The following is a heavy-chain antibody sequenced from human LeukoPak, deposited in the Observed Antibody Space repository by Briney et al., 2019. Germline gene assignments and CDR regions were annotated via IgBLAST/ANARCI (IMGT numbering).Heavy chain of an antibody. V-gene: IGHV4-30-4*01. Sequence: PSETLSLTCTVSGGSISSGDYYWSWIRQPPGKGLEWIGYIYYSGSTYYNPSLKSRVTISVDTSKNQFSLRLTSVTAADTAVYYCARHVKDFWNYYLSNFDYWGQGTLVTVSS. CDR1: GGSISSGDYY. D-gene: IGHD3-3*01. CDR3: ARHVKDFWNYYLSNFDY. J-gene: IGHJ4*02. CDR2: IYYSGST.